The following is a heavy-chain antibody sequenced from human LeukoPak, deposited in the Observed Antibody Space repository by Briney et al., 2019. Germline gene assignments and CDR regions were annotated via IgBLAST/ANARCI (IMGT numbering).Heavy chain of an antibody. CDR2: TSYRSKWYY. V-gene: IGHV6-1*01. CDR3: ARTSVAAATTTFFDC. Sequence: SQTLSLTCDISGDSVSSIGAAWNWIRQSPSRGLEWLGATSYRSKWYYDYAESVKSRITIIPDTSKNQFSLLLSSVTPEDTAAYFCARTSVAAATTTFFDCWGQGTLVTVSS. D-gene: IGHD2-15*01. J-gene: IGHJ4*02. CDR1: GDSVSSIGAA.